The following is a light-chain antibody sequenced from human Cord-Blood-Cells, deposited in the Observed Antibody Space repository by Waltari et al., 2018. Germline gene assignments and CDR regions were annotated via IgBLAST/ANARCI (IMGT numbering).Light chain of an antibody. Sequence: EIVLTQSPGTLSLSPGERATLPCRASQSVSSSYLAWYQQKPGQAPRLRSYGASSRATGIPDRFSGSGSGTDFTLTISRLEPEDFAAYYCQQYGSSPFTFGPGTKVDIK. CDR2: GAS. CDR3: QQYGSSPFT. CDR1: QSVSSSY. V-gene: IGKV3-20*01. J-gene: IGKJ3*01.